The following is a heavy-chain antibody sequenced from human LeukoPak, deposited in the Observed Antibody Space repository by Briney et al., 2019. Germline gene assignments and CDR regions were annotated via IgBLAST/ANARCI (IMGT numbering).Heavy chain of an antibody. V-gene: IGHV3-7*04. Sequence: GGSLRLSCAASGFTFSSYWMSWVRQAPGKGLEWVANIKQDGSEQQYVDYVKGRFAISRDNAENSLYLQMNSLKAEDTAVYYCGRFTRSGDSVYWGQGTLVTVSS. CDR1: GFTFSSYW. CDR2: IKQDGSEQ. D-gene: IGHD1-1*01. J-gene: IGHJ4*02. CDR3: GRFTRSGDSVY.